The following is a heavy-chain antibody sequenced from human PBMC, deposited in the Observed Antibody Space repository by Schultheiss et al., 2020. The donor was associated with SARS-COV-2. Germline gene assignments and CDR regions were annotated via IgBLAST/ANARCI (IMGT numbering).Heavy chain of an antibody. J-gene: IGHJ4*02. D-gene: IGHD6-6*01. CDR2: ISSSSSYI. Sequence: GGSLRLSCAASRFAVSSNYMTWVRQAPGKGPECVSSISSSSSYIYYADSVKGRFTISRDNSKNTLYLQMNSLRAEDTAVYYCARGVSSSSATYDYWGQGTLVTVSS. V-gene: IGHV3-21*01. CDR1: RFAVSSNY. CDR3: ARGVSSSSATYDY.